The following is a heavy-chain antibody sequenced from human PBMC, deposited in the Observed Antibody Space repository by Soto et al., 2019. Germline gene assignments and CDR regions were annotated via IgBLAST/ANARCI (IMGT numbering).Heavy chain of an antibody. V-gene: IGHV1-2*02. CDR1: GYTFTGYY. J-gene: IGHJ5*02. CDR3: ARDPVLRYQNNWFDP. D-gene: IGHD3-9*01. CDR2: INPNSGGT. Sequence: ASVKVSCKASGYTFTGYYMHWVRQAPGQGLEWMGWINPNSGGTNYAQKFQGRVTMTRDTSISTAYMELSRLRSDDTAVYYCARDPVLRYQNNWFDPWGQATLVTVSS.